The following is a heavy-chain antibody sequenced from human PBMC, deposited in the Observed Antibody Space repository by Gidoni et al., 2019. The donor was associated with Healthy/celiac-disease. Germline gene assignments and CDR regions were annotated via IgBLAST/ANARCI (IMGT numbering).Heavy chain of an antibody. D-gene: IGHD7-27*01. J-gene: IGHJ4*02. V-gene: IGHV1-2*02. CDR2: SNPNSGGT. CDR1: GYTFTGYY. CDR3: ARDSSLHRTGDLGY. Sequence: QVQLVQSGAEVKKPGSSVTVSCTASGYTFTGYYMHWVRQAPGQGLEWMGWSNPNSGGTNDAQKFQGRVTMTRDTSISTAYMELSRLRSDDTAVYYCARDSSLHRTGDLGYWGQGTLVTVSS.